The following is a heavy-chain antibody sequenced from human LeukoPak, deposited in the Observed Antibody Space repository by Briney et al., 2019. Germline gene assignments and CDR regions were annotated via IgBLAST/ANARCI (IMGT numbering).Heavy chain of an antibody. J-gene: IGHJ6*02. CDR3: ARDRLNTGFYYGMDV. CDR1: GFTLSSYS. V-gene: IGHV3-21*01. CDR2: ITGSSSYI. Sequence: GGSLRLSCATSGFTLSSYSMNWVRQAPGKGLEWVSSITGSSSYIYYADSVKGRFTISRDNAKNSLYLQMNSLRAEDTAVYYCARDRLNTGFYYGMDVWGQGTTVTVSS. D-gene: IGHD1/OR15-1a*01.